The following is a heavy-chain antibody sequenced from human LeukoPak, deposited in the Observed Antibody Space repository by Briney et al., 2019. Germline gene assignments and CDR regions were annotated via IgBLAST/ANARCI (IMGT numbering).Heavy chain of an antibody. J-gene: IGHJ4*02. CDR2: ISSSGSTI. V-gene: IGHV3-11*01. Sequence: GGSLRLSCAASGFTFSDYYMSWIRQAPGKGLEWVSYISSSGSTIYYADSVKGRFTTSRDNAKNSLYLQMNSLRAEDTAVYYCARDKGPAAGSFVYFDYWGQGTLVTVSS. CDR1: GFTFSDYY. CDR3: ARDKGPAAGSFVYFDY. D-gene: IGHD6-13*01.